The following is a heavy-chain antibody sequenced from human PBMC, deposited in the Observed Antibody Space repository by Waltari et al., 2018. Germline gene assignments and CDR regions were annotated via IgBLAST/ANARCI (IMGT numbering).Heavy chain of an antibody. CDR1: GFTFSSYV. Sequence: EVQLLESGGGLVQPGESLRLSCAASGFTFSSYVMIWVRQAPGKGLEWVSSISGSGGSTYYADSVKGRFTISGDNIKDTLYLQMNRLRAEDTAVYYCALSPTWGQGTLVTVSS. CDR3: ALSPT. J-gene: IGHJ5*02. V-gene: IGHV3-23*01. CDR2: ISGSGGST.